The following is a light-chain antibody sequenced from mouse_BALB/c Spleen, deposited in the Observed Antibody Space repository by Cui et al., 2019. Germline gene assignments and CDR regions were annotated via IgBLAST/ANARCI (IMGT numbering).Light chain of an antibody. J-gene: IGKJ5*01. Sequence: DIQMNQTPSSMSAYVGDTTTNTCHASQYINVWLSWYQQKPGNIPKLLIYKASNLHTGVPSRFSGSGSGTCFTLTISSLQPEDIATYYCQQGHSYPRTFGAGTKLELK. CDR1: QYINVW. V-gene: IGKV10-96*01. CDR3: QQGHSYPRT. CDR2: KAS.